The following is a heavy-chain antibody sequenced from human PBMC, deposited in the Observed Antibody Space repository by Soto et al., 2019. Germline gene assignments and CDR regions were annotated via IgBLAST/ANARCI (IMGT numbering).Heavy chain of an antibody. CDR2: IWYDGSNK. Sequence: GGSLRLSCAASGFTFSSYGMHWVRQAPGKGLEWVAVIWYDGSNKYYADSVKGRFTISRDNSKNTLYLQMNSLRAEDTAVYYCARDKTGGITGTLIFAYWGQGTLVTVSS. V-gene: IGHV3-33*01. CDR1: GFTFSSYG. CDR3: ARDKTGGITGTLIFAY. D-gene: IGHD1-20*01. J-gene: IGHJ4*02.